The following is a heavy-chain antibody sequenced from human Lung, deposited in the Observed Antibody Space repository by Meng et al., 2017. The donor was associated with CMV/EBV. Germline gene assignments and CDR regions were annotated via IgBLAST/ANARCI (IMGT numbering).Heavy chain of an antibody. V-gene: IGHV4-59*01. J-gene: IGHJ6*04. CDR2: IYYSGST. D-gene: IGHD6-13*01. Sequence: GSLRLXCTVSGGSISSYYWSWIRQPPGKGLEWIGYIYYSGSTNYNPSLKSRVTISVDTSKNQFSLKLSSVTAADTAVYYCARLYSSSWFLPSGMDVWGKGTXVTVSS. CDR3: ARLYSSSWFLPSGMDV. CDR1: GGSISSYY.